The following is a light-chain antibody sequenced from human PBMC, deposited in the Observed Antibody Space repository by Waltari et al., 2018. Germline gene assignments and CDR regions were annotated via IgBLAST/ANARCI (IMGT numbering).Light chain of an antibody. CDR1: RAITNY. Sequence: DIQMTQSPSSVSASVGDRVTITCRASRAITNYVNWYQQRPGLAPKLLIYAASTLQGGVPTRFSGSGSGTDFTLTISSLQPEDFATYFCQQSYGTPRTFGQGTKVEI. CDR3: QQSYGTPRT. CDR2: AAS. J-gene: IGKJ1*01. V-gene: IGKV1-39*01.